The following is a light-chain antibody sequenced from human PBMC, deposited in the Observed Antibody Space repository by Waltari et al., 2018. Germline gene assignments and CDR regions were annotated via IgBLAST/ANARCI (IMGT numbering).Light chain of an antibody. CDR1: SSDVGGYNY. CDR3: SSYAGSNNWV. Sequence: QSALTQPPPASGSPGQSVPISSTGTSSDVGGYNYVSWYQQHPGKAPNFLIYEVSKRPSGVPDRFSGSKSGNAASLTVSGLQAEDEADYYCSSYAGSNNWVFGGGTKLTVL. V-gene: IGLV2-8*01. CDR2: EVS. J-gene: IGLJ3*02.